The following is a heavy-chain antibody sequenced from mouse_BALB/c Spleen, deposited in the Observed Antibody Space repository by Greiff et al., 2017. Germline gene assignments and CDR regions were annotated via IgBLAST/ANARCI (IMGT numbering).Heavy chain of an antibody. CDR1: GFSLTSYG. J-gene: IGHJ4*01. CDR3: ASYYYGSSWGAMDY. CDR2: IWSGGST. Sequence: VKLMESGPGLVQPSQSLSITCTVSGFSLTSYGVHWVRQSPGKGLEWLGVIWSGGSTDYNAAFISRLSISKDNSKSQVFFKMNSLQANDTAIYYCASYYYGSSWGAMDYWGQGTSVTVSS. V-gene: IGHV2-2*02. D-gene: IGHD1-1*01.